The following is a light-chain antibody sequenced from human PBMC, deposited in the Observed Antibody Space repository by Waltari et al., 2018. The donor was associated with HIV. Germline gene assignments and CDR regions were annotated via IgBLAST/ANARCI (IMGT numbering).Light chain of an antibody. V-gene: IGLV1-47*01. CDR3: AVWDESLDGWL. CDR2: KDN. Sequence: QSELTQSPSASGTPGQRITISCSGSSSNIERNYVYWYKQFPGANPKVLIYKDNERRSAVPDRISGAKSGKSASLLISGLRSDDEADYYCAVWDESLDGWLFGGGTKLTVL. CDR1: SSNIERNY. J-gene: IGLJ3*02.